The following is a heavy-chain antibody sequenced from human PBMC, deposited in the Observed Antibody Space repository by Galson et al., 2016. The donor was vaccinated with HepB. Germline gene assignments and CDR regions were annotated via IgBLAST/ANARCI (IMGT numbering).Heavy chain of an antibody. J-gene: IGHJ4*02. V-gene: IGHV3-21*01. CDR2: IGVSDGTT. CDR3: ARDPNWGEGY. Sequence: SLRLSCAMSGFTFSTFGLTWVRQAPGKGLEWVAVIGVSDGTTHYADSVRGRYTVSRDNAKNSLYLDMNNLRVEDTAVYYCARDPNWGEGYWGQGTLVTVSS. D-gene: IGHD7-27*01. CDR1: GFTFSTFG.